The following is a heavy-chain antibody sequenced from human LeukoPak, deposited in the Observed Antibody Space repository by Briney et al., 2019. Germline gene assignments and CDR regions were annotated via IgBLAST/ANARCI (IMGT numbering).Heavy chain of an antibody. D-gene: IGHD4-23*01. V-gene: IGHV3-30*03. CDR1: GFTFRTYA. Sequence: GGSLRLSCAASGFTFRTYAMHWVRQAPGKGLEWVAFMSHDGVKIFHADSVKGRFTISRDNSKNTLYLQMNSLRAEDTAVYYCARDYGGSSPFDYWGQGTLVTVSS. CDR2: MSHDGVKI. J-gene: IGHJ4*02. CDR3: ARDYGGSSPFDY.